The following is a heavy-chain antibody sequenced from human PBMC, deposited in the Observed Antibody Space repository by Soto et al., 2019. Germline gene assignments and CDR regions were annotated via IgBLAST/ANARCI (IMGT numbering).Heavy chain of an antibody. V-gene: IGHV3-48*01. J-gene: IGHJ2*01. CDR1: GFTFSSYS. CDR2: ISSSSSTI. CDR3: ARDAVVAATVSAYWYFDL. D-gene: IGHD2-15*01. Sequence: GGSLRLSCAASGFTFSSYSMNWVRQAPGKGLEWVSYISSSSSTIYYADSVKGRFTISRDNAKNSLYLQMNSLRAEDTAVYYCARDAVVAATVSAYWYFDLWGRGTLVTVPQ.